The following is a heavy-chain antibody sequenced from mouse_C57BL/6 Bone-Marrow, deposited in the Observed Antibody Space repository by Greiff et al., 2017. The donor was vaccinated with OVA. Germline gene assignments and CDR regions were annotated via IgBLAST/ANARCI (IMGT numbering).Heavy chain of an antibody. D-gene: IGHD1-1*01. V-gene: IGHV1-59*01. Sequence: VQLQQPGAELVRPGTSVKLSCKASGYTFTSYWLHWVKQRPGQGLEWIGVIDPSDSYTNYNQKFKGKATLTVDTSSSTAYMQLSSLTSEDSAVYYCARPYYGSSYWFAYWGQGTLVTVSA. CDR3: ARPYYGSSYWFAY. CDR1: GYTFTSYW. J-gene: IGHJ3*01. CDR2: IDPSDSYT.